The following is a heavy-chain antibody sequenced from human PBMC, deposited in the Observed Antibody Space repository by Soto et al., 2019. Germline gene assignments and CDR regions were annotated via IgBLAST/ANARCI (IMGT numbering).Heavy chain of an antibody. CDR3: ARSTTGTIPHYYYYYGMDV. CDR2: MNPNSGNT. V-gene: IGHV1-8*01. J-gene: IGHJ6*02. CDR1: GYTFTSYD. D-gene: IGHD1-1*01. Sequence: QVQLVQSGAEVKKPGASVKVSCKASGYTFTSYDINWVRQATGQGLEWMGWMNPNSGNTGYAQKFQGRVTMTRNTSISTAYMELSSLRSEDTAVYYCARSTTGTIPHYYYYYGMDVWGQGTTVTVSS.